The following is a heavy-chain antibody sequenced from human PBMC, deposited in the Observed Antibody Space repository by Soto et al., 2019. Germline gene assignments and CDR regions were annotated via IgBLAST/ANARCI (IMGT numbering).Heavy chain of an antibody. D-gene: IGHD6-19*01. CDR3: TRDDNGWYGGF. Sequence: EVQLVESGGGLVQPGRSLRLSCTTSGFSVGDFALSWFRQAPGKGLEWVGLIRSNSYGGTLEYAASVDGRFTISRDDSKSTAYLEMNSLKTEDTAVYDCTRDDNGWYGGFWGQGTLVTVSS. V-gene: IGHV3-49*03. CDR1: GFSVGDFA. CDR2: IRSNSYGGTL. J-gene: IGHJ1*01.